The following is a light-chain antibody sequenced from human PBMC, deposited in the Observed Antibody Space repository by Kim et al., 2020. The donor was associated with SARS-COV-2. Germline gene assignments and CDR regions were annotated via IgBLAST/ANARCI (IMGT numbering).Light chain of an antibody. CDR1: QGISSS. CDR3: QQYYTTLGA. Sequence: DIQMTQSPSSLSASVGDRVTITCRASQGISSSLAWYQQKPGKAPTLLLYSASKLESGVPSRFSGSGSGTDYTLTINSLQPEDFATYYCQQYYTTLGAFGLGTKLEI. V-gene: IGKV1-NL1*01. J-gene: IGKJ1*01. CDR2: SAS.